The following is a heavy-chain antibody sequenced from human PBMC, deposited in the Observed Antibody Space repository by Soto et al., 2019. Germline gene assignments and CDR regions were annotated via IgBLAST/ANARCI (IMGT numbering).Heavy chain of an antibody. Sequence: QVQLQQWGAGLLKPSETLSLICAVYGGSFSGNYWSWIRQPPGKGLEWIGEFSDSGSTNYNPSLKSRVTISEDMSKSQFSLKLSSVTAADTAVYYCARGNFYYGLDVWCQGTTVTVSS. CDR1: GGSFSGNY. CDR2: FSDSGST. CDR3: ARGNFYYGLDV. J-gene: IGHJ6*02. V-gene: IGHV4-34*01.